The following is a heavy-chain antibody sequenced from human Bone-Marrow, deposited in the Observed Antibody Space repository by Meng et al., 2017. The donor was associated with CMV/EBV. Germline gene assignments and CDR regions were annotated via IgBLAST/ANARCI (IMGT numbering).Heavy chain of an antibody. Sequence: ETLRLSCAASGFTFSSYWMSWVRQAPGKGLEWVANIKQDGGEKYYVDSVKGRFTISRDNAKNSLYLQMNSLRAEDTAVYYCARVTGAGWLRFPDVWGQGTTVTFSS. J-gene: IGHJ6*02. V-gene: IGHV3-7*01. CDR1: GFTFSSYW. CDR3: ARVTGAGWLRFPDV. CDR2: IKQDGGEK. D-gene: IGHD5-12*01.